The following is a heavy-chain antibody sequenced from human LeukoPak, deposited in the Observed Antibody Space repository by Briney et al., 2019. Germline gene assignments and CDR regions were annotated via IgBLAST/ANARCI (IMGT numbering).Heavy chain of an antibody. V-gene: IGHV3-30*18. Sequence: GGSLRLSCAASGFTFSSYGMHWVRQAPGKGLEWVAVISYDGSNKYYADSVKGRFTISRDNSKNTLYLQMNSLRAEDTAVYYCAKGPEPYGRWELLWPFDYWGQGTLVTVSA. CDR2: ISYDGSNK. D-gene: IGHD1-26*01. J-gene: IGHJ4*02. CDR1: GFTFSSYG. CDR3: AKGPEPYGRWELLWPFDY.